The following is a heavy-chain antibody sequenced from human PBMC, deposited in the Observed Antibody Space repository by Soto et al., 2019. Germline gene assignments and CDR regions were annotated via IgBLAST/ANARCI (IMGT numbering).Heavy chain of an antibody. CDR3: ARHGPNGVWETTSNYYYYMDV. CDR1: GYSFTSYW. J-gene: IGHJ6*03. Sequence: GESLKISCKGSGYSFTSYWIGWVRQMPGKGLEWMGIIYPGDSDTRYSPSFQGQVTISADKSISTAYLQWSSLKASDTAMYYCARHGPNGVWETTSNYYYYMDVWGKGTTVTVSS. CDR2: IYPGDSDT. V-gene: IGHV5-51*01. D-gene: IGHD2-8*01.